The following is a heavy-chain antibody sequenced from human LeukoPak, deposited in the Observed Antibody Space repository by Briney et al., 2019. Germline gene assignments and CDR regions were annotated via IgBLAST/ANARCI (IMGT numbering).Heavy chain of an antibody. J-gene: IGHJ4*02. CDR3: AKDWGEYFDYVWGSFTYFDS. CDR2: ISGIGHRT. Sequence: GGALRLSCAASGFTFSSYGVSGVRQAPGKGLEWVSGISGIGHRTYYADSVKGRFTISRDNSKSTLDLPMNSLRAEDTAVYYCAKDWGEYFDYVWGSFTYFDSWGQGTLVTVSS. CDR1: GFTFSSYG. V-gene: IGHV3-23*01. D-gene: IGHD3-16*01.